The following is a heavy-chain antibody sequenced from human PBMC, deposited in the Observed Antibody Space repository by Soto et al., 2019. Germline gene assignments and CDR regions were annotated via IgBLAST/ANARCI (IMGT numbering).Heavy chain of an antibody. D-gene: IGHD2-21*02. V-gene: IGHV6-1*01. CDR3: ARGSDSSFDY. Sequence: PSQTLSLTCAISGDSVSSNSAAWNWIRQSPARGLEWLGRTYYRSKWYNDYAVSMKSRISIKPDTSKNQLSLQLNSVTPEDTAVYYCARGSDSSFDYWGQGSLVTVS. CDR1: GDSVSSNSAA. CDR2: TYYRSKWYN. J-gene: IGHJ4*02.